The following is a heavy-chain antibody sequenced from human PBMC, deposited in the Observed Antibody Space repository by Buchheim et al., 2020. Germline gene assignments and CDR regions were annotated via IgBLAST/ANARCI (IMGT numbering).Heavy chain of an antibody. J-gene: IGHJ4*02. Sequence: QMQLQESGPGLVKPSQTLSLTCTVSGASISSGGYHWSWIRQHPGKGLEWIGFINSDGSSHSNPSLKGRITISVDTSQNQFSRRLSSVAAADTAVYYCAAYQAGRGGQGYWGQGTL. V-gene: IGHV4-31*03. D-gene: IGHD1-14*01. CDR2: INSDGSS. CDR3: AAYQAGRGGQGY. CDR1: GASISSGGYH.